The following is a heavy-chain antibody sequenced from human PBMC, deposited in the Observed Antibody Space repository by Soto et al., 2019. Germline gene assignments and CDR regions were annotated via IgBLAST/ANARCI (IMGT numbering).Heavy chain of an antibody. Sequence: EVQLLESGGGLVQPGGSLRLSCAASGFTFSTYAMNWGRPAPGKGLEWVSLIIRSGGSTYYADSVKGRFTISRDNSKNTLYLQMNSLRADDTAVYYCAKAEGSSYGTEYSQHWGQGTLVTVSS. CDR3: AKAEGSSYGTEYSQH. J-gene: IGHJ1*01. D-gene: IGHD6-13*01. CDR2: IIRSGGST. V-gene: IGHV3-23*01. CDR1: GFTFSTYA.